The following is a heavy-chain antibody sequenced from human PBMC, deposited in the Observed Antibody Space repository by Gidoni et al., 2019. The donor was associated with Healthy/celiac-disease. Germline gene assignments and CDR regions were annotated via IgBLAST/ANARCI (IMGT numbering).Heavy chain of an antibody. V-gene: IGHV4-39*01. D-gene: IGHD2-2*01. CDR3: ASTTATIVVVPARSWFDP. CDR1: GGSISSSSYY. CDR2: IYYSGGT. J-gene: IGHJ5*02. Sequence: QLQLQESGPGLVKPSETLSLTCTVSGGSISSSSYYWGWFRQPPGKGLEWIGSIYYSGGTYYNPSLKSRVTISVDTSKNQFSLKLSSVTAADTAVYYCASTTATIVVVPARSWFDPWGQGTLVTVSS.